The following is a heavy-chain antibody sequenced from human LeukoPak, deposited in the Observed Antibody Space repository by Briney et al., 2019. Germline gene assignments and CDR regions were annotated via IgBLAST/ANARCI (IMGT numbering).Heavy chain of an antibody. D-gene: IGHD3-3*01. CDR3: GGGYYMSYMDV. V-gene: IGHV3-30*02. J-gene: IGHJ6*03. Sequence: GGSLRLSCAASGFTFSTYPMHWVRQASGKGLEWVAFIGSDGSNKYYADSVKGRFTISRDNSKNTLYLQMNSLRIEDTAMFFCGGGYYMSYMDVWGKGTTVTVSS. CDR1: GFTFSTYP. CDR2: IGSDGSNK.